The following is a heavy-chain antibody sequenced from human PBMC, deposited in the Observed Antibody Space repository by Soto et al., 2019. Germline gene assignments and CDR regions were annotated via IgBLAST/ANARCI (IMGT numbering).Heavy chain of an antibody. Sequence: GGSLRLSCAASGFTVSSNYMSWVRQAPGKGLEWVSVIYSGGSTYYADSVKGRFTISRDNSKNTLYLQMNSLRAEDTAVYYCARDLSSGWYGGGGAFDYSGQGTLVTVSS. CDR3: ARDLSSGWYGGGGAFDY. CDR2: IYSGGST. V-gene: IGHV3-66*01. D-gene: IGHD6-19*01. J-gene: IGHJ4*02. CDR1: GFTVSSNY.